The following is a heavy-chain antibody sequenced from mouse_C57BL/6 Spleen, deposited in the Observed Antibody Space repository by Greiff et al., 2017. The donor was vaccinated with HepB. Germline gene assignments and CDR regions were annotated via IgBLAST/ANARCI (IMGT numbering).Heavy chain of an antibody. CDR3: ARQDGYYGGFAY. CDR2: ISGGGGNT. J-gene: IGHJ3*01. D-gene: IGHD2-3*01. V-gene: IGHV5-9*01. CDR1: GFTFSSYT. Sequence: EVQLVESGGGLVKPGGSLKLSCAASGFTFSSYTMSWVRQTPEKRLEWVATISGGGGNTYYPDSVKGRFTISRDNAKNTLYLQMSSLRSEDTALYYCARQDGYYGGFAYWGQGTLVTVSA.